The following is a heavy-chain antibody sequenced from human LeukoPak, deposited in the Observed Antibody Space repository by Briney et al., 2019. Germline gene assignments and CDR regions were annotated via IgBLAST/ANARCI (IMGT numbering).Heavy chain of an antibody. J-gene: IGHJ3*02. V-gene: IGHV4-34*01. CDR1: GGSFSGYY. Sequence: KPSETLSLTCAVYGGSFSGYYWSWIRQPPGKGLEWIGEINHSGSTNYNPSLKSRVTISVDTSKNQFSLKLSSVTAADTAVYYCARELRWVLLRIRAFDIWGQGTMVTVSS. CDR3: ARELRWVLLRIRAFDI. CDR2: INHSGST. D-gene: IGHD1-26*01.